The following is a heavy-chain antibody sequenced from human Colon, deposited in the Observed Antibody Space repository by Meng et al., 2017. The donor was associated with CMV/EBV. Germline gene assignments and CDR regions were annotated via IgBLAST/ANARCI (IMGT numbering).Heavy chain of an antibody. V-gene: IGHV3-38-3*01. CDR2: ISGGST. J-gene: IGHJ4*02. Sequence: GSLRLSCAASKFTVSSNEMNWVRQAPGKGLEWVSSISGGSTYYADSRKGRFTISRDNSKNTLYLQMNSLRPEDTAVYSYTVHGVHTSSSRERDYWGQGTLVTVSS. CDR3: TVHGVHTSSSRERDY. D-gene: IGHD6-6*01. CDR1: KFTVSSNE.